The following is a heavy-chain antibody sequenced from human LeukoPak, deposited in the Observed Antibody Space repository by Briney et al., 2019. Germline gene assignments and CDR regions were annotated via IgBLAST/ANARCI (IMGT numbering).Heavy chain of an antibody. D-gene: IGHD3-10*01. CDR1: GFTFSSYG. CDR2: IRYDGSNK. CDR3: TTDIIWFGELSSDY. V-gene: IGHV3-30*02. J-gene: IGHJ4*02. Sequence: GGSLRLSCAASGFTFSSYGMHWVRQAPGKGLEWVAFIRYDGSNKYYADSVKGRFTISRDNSKNTLYLQMNSLKTEDTAVYYCTTDIIWFGELSSDYWGQGTLVTVSS.